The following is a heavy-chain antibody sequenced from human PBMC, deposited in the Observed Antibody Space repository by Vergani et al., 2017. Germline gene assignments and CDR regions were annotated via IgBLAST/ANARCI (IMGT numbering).Heavy chain of an antibody. Sequence: QVQLVQSGAEVKKPGASVKVSCKASGYTFTGYYMHWVRQAPGQGLEWMGWITPNTGGTNYAQKFQGRVTMTRDTSISTAYMELSRLRSEDTAVYYCARWAVGPYEGSSDYWGQGTLVTVSS. CDR3: ARWAVGPYEGSSDY. D-gene: IGHD1-26*01. J-gene: IGHJ4*02. CDR2: ITPNTGGT. CDR1: GYTFTGYY. V-gene: IGHV1-2*02.